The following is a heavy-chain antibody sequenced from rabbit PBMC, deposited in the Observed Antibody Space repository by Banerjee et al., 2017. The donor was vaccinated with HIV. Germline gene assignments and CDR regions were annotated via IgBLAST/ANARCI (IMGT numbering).Heavy chain of an antibody. J-gene: IGHJ4*01. V-gene: IGHV1S40*01. CDR3: ARDNAGGIYLAFNL. CDR2: IYTGSGST. CDR1: GIDFSSYYY. D-gene: IGHD8-1*01. Sequence: QSLEESGGDLVKPGASLTLTCKASGIDFSSYYYMCWVRQAPGKGLEWIGCIYTGSGSTYYASWAKGRFTISKTSSTTVTLQMTSLTAADTATYFCARDNAGGIYLAFNLWGPGTLVTVS.